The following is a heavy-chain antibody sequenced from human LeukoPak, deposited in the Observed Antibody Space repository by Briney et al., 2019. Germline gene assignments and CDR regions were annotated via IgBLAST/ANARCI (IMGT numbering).Heavy chain of an antibody. CDR1: GGSISTYY. Sequence: SETLSLTCSVSGGSISTYYWTWIRQPPGKGLEWIGYIYYSGSTNYNPSLKSRVTISLDTSKNQFSLKLSSVTAADTAVYYCARSTAMVLYLDYWGQGTLVTVSS. V-gene: IGHV4-59*01. J-gene: IGHJ4*02. CDR3: ARSTAMVLYLDY. D-gene: IGHD5-18*01. CDR2: IYYSGST.